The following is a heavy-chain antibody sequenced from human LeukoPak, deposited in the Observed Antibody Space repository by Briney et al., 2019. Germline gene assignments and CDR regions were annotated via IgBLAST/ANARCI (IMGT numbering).Heavy chain of an antibody. CDR3: ATYYDSSGYRFDY. CDR2: ILHSGNT. J-gene: IGHJ4*02. D-gene: IGHD3-22*01. V-gene: IGHV4-4*02. Sequence: SETLSLTCAVSGGSISSNNWWSWIRQPPGKGLEWIGEILHSGNTNYNPSLKSRVTMSVVKSKNQFSLNLKSVTAADTAVYYCATYYDSSGYRFDYWGQGTLVTVSS. CDR1: GGSISSNNW.